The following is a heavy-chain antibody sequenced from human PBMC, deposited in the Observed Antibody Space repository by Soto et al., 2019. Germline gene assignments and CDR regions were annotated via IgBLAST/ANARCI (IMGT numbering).Heavy chain of an antibody. D-gene: IGHD2-2*01. Sequence: GESLKISCKGSGYSFTSYWIGWVRQMPGKGLEWMGIIYPGDSDTRYSPSFQGQVTISADKSISTAYLQWSSLKASDTAMYYCAARGVVVPAATDYGDYEDAFDIWGQGTMVTVSS. CDR3: AARGVVVPAATDYGDYEDAFDI. CDR1: GYSFTSYW. J-gene: IGHJ3*02. V-gene: IGHV5-51*01. CDR2: IYPGDSDT.